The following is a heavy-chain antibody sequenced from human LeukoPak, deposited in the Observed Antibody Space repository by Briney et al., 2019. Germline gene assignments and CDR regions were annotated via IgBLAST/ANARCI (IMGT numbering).Heavy chain of an antibody. D-gene: IGHD5-24*01. CDR3: ARPSPPGDGYNPPDH. V-gene: IGHV3-30*04. Sequence: GGSLTLSCVVSGFNFDNFAMHWVRQPLGKGLEWVADISHDGRTKYYADSMKGRITISRDNSKNTLFLQMNNLRSEDTAVYFCARPSPPGDGYNPPDHWGQGTLVTVSS. CDR2: ISHDGRTK. J-gene: IGHJ4*02. CDR1: GFNFDNFA.